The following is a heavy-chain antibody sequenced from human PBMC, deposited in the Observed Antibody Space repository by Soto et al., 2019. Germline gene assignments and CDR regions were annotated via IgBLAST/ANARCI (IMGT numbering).Heavy chain of an antibody. CDR1: GFSFSTYS. CDR2: IGRRSDI. CDR3: AREETAWPLAYGLDV. D-gene: IGHD2-21*02. V-gene: IGHV3-21*01. J-gene: IGHJ6*02. Sequence: GGSLRLSCEASGFSFSTYSMHWVRQAPGKGLEWVSSIGRRSDIYYADSVKGRFTISRDNAKNSVSLQMNSLRDEDTAVYYCAREETAWPLAYGLDVWGQGTTVTVSS.